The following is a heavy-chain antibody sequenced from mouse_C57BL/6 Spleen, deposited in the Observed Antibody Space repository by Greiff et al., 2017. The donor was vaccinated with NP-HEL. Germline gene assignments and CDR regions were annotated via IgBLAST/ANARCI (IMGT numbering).Heavy chain of an antibody. Sequence: QVQLQQPGTELVKPGASVKLSCKASGYTFTSYWMHWVKRRPGQGLEWIGNINPSNGGTNYNEKFKSKATLTVDKSSSTAYMQLSSLTSEDSAVYYCARALTGNWYFDVWGTGTTVTVSS. D-gene: IGHD4-1*01. CDR3: ARALTGNWYFDV. V-gene: IGHV1-53*01. CDR1: GYTFTSYW. J-gene: IGHJ1*03. CDR2: INPSNGGT.